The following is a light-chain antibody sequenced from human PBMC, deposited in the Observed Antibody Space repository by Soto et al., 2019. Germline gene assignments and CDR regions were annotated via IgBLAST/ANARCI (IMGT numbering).Light chain of an antibody. Sequence: EIVLKQSPGTLSLSPGERATLSCRASQSVRNSLLAWYQQKPGQPPRLPIYDASTRATATPERFSGSGSGTDFTLTISRLEPEDFAVYYCHQYDTIVQTFGQGTKVDIK. CDR3: HQYDTIVQT. CDR2: DAS. J-gene: IGKJ1*01. V-gene: IGKV3-20*01. CDR1: QSVRNSL.